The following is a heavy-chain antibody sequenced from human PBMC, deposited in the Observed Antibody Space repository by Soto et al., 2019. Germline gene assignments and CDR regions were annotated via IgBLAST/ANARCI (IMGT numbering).Heavy chain of an antibody. CDR3: ARQENSSGGYYSYYGMDV. V-gene: IGHV4-39*01. D-gene: IGHD6-19*01. CDR2: IYYSGST. Sequence: QLQLQESGPGLVKPSETLSLTCTVSGGSISSSSYYWGWIRQPPGKGLEWIGSIYYSGSTYYNPSLKSRVTNSVDTSKNQFSLKLSSVSAADTAVYYCARQENSSGGYYSYYGMDVWGQGTTVTVSS. J-gene: IGHJ6*02. CDR1: GGSISSSSYY.